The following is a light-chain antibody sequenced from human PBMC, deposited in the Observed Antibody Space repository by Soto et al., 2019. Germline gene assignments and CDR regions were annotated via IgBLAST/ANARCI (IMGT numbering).Light chain of an antibody. J-gene: IGKJ2*01. CDR3: QQLNSYLYT. CDR2: AAS. CDR1: QGISSY. V-gene: IGKV1-9*01. Sequence: IQLTQSPSSLSASVGDRVTITCRASQGISSYLAWYQQKPGKAPKLLIYAASTLQSGVPSRFSGSGSGTDFTLTISSLQPEDFAIYYCQQLNSYLYTFGQGTKLEIK.